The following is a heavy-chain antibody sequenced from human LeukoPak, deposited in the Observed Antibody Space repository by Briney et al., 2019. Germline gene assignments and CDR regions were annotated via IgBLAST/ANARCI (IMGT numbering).Heavy chain of an antibody. D-gene: IGHD6-13*01. Sequence: SETLSLTCTVSGGSISSSSYYWGWIRQPPGKGLEWIGSIYYSGSTYYNPSLKSRITISVDTSKNQFSLKLSSVTAADTAVYYCARDSTGAIAAAGPGSFDYWGQGTLVTVSS. CDR3: ARDSTGAIAAAGPGSFDY. J-gene: IGHJ4*02. CDR2: IYYSGST. V-gene: IGHV4-39*07. CDR1: GGSISSSSYY.